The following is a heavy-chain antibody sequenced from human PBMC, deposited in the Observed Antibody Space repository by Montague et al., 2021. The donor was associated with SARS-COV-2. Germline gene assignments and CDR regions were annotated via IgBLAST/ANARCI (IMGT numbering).Heavy chain of an antibody. J-gene: IGHJ5*02. D-gene: IGHD2-8*01. CDR1: GGSISSSNW. CDR3: TRYVIYARNYNWFDP. V-gene: IGHV4-4*02. Sequence: SETLSLTCVVSGGSISSSNWWCWFRQPPGEGLEWIGEIYHSGSTNYNPSLQSRVTISVDKTKNHFSLKLISVTAADTAVYYCTRYVIYARNYNWFDPWGQGTLVTVSS. CDR2: IYHSGST.